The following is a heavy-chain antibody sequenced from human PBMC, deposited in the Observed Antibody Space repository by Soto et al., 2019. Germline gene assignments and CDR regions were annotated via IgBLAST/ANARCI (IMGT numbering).Heavy chain of an antibody. V-gene: IGHV1-18*01. J-gene: IGHJ5*02. CDR1: GYTFNTYG. CDR3: ARDPHGFWTSYWFDP. Sequence: ASVQVSCKTSGYTFNTYGINWVRQAPGQGLELMGWISAYDGKTTYAEKFQGRVTLTTDTSTSTAYMELRSLRSDDTAIYYCARDPHGFWTSYWFDPWGQGTPVTVSS. CDR2: ISAYDGKT. D-gene: IGHD3-3*01.